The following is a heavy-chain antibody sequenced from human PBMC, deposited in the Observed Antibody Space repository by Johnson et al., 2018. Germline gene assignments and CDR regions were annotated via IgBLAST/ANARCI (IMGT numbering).Heavy chain of an antibody. D-gene: IGHD1-1*01. J-gene: IGHJ4*02. CDR2: ISGRATYI. CDR1: GFSINAYS. Sequence: VQLVQSGGGLVKPGGSLRLSCAASGFSINAYSMNWVRQAPGKGLEWVSSISGRATYIYYAASVKGRFTISRDNAKNSLYLQMSSLRAEDTAVYYCAREIQLDLSHYFDYWGQGTLVTVSS. V-gene: IGHV3-21*01. CDR3: AREIQLDLSHYFDY.